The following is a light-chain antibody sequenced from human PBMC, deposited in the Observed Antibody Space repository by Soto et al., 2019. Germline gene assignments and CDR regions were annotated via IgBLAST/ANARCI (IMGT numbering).Light chain of an antibody. V-gene: IGKV3-15*01. J-gene: IGKJ1*01. CDR1: ENVDTN. CDR3: QQYGSTPVT. Sequence: EIVMTQSPATLSVSPGEGATLSCRASENVDTNLAWYQHKPGQAPRLLIYGASTRAAGVPARFSGSGSGTDFTLTISRLEPEDFAVYYCQQYGSTPVTFGQGTKVDIK. CDR2: GAS.